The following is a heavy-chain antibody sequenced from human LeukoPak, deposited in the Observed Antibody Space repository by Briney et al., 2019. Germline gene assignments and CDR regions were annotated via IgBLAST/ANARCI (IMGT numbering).Heavy chain of an antibody. V-gene: IGHV1-24*01. CDR2: FDPEDGET. D-gene: IGHD3-10*01. Sequence: ASVKVSCKVSGYTLTELSMHWVRQAPGKGLEWMGGFDPEDGETIYAQKFQGRVTMTEDTSTDTAYMELSSLRSEDTAVYYHATVSALWFGEFGDFDYWGQGTLVTVSS. CDR3: ATVSALWFGEFGDFDY. CDR1: GYTLTELS. J-gene: IGHJ4*02.